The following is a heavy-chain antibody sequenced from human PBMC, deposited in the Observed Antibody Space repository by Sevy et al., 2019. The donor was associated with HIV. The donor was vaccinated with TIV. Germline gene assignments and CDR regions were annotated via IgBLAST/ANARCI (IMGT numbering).Heavy chain of an antibody. J-gene: IGHJ4*01. D-gene: IGHD1-26*01. CDR1: RYTFKTYW. Sequence: GGSLRLSCAASRYTFKTYWMSWVRQAPGKGLEWVGNIKEDGSAKYYADSVRGRFTISRDNAKNSLYLQMSSLRVEDTAAYYCARDSPGYGGYSYWCQGTLVTVSS. CDR2: IKEDGSAK. CDR3: ARDSPGYGGYSY. V-gene: IGHV3-7*01.